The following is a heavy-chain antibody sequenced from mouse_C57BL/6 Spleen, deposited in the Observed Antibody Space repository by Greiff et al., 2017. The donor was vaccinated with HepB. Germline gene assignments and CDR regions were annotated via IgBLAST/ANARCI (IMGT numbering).Heavy chain of an antibody. Sequence: VKLMESGAELVRPGTSVKMSCKASGYTFTNYWIGWAKQRPGHGLEWIGDIYPGGGYTNYNEKFKGKATLTADKSSSTAYMQFSSLTSEDSAIYYCARIYYYGSSKGDWYFDVWGTGTTVTVSS. J-gene: IGHJ1*03. D-gene: IGHD1-1*01. V-gene: IGHV1-63*01. CDR3: ARIYYYGSSKGDWYFDV. CDR1: GYTFTNYW. CDR2: IYPGGGYT.